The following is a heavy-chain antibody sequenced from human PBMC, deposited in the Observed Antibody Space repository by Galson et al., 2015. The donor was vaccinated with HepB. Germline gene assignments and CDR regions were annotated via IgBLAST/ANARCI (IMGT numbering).Heavy chain of an antibody. CDR3: ATNSIAAAVPGGMDV. CDR1: GYSFTSYW. Sequence: QSGAEVKKPGESLRISCKGSGYSFTSYWISWVRQMPGKGLEWMGRIDPSDSYTNYSPSFQGHVTISADKSISTAYLQWSSLKASDTAMYYCATNSIAAAVPGGMDVWGQGTTVTVSS. CDR2: IDPSDSYT. V-gene: IGHV5-10-1*01. D-gene: IGHD6-13*01. J-gene: IGHJ6*02.